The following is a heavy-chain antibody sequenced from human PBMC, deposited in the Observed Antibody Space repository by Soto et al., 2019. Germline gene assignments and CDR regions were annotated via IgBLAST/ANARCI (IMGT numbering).Heavy chain of an antibody. D-gene: IGHD6-13*01. V-gene: IGHV5-10-1*01. J-gene: IGHJ5*02. CDR2: IDPSDSYT. CDR3: ARLPLIAAAGSNWFDP. CDR1: GYSFTSYW. Sequence: GESLKISCKGSGYSFTSYWISWVRQMPGKGLEWMGRIDPSDSYTNYSPSFQGHVTISADKSISTAYLQWSSLKASDTAMYYCARLPLIAAAGSNWFDPWGQGTLVTVS.